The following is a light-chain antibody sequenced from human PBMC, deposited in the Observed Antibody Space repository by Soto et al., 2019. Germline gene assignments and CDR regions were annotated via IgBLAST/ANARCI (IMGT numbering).Light chain of an antibody. J-gene: IGLJ2*01. CDR3: QTWASGVVI. Sequence: QSVLTQSPSASASLGASVKLTCTLSSGHSTYAIAWHQQQPEKGPRYLMKINSDGSHIRGDGIPYRFSGSSSGAERYLTISSLQSEDEADYYCQTWASGVVIFGGGTKLTVL. V-gene: IGLV4-69*01. CDR1: SGHSTYA. CDR2: INSDGSH.